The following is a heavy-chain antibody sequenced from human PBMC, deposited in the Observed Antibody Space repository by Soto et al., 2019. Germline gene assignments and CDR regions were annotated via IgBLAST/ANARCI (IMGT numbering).Heavy chain of an antibody. Sequence: SETLSLTCTVSGGSISSYYWSWIRQPPGKGLEWIGYIYYSGSTNYNPSLKSRVTISVDTSKNQFSLKLSSVTAADTAVYYCARENYDILTGYPTSYYYYGMDVWGQGTTVTVSS. J-gene: IGHJ6*02. V-gene: IGHV4-59*01. CDR1: GGSISSYY. CDR3: ARENYDILTGYPTSYYYYGMDV. CDR2: IYYSGST. D-gene: IGHD3-9*01.